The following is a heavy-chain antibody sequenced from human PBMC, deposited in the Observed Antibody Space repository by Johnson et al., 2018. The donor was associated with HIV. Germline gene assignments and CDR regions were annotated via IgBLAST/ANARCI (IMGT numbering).Heavy chain of an antibody. V-gene: IGHV3-30-3*01. D-gene: IGHD6-19*01. CDR3: AREPGLVAAFDI. J-gene: IGHJ3*02. CDR2: ISYDGSNK. Sequence: QVQLVESGGGVVQPGRSLRLSCAASGFTFSSYGMHWVRQAPAKGLEWVAVISYDGSNKYYADSVKGRFTISRDNSKNTLYLQMNSLRAEDTAVYYCAREPGLVAAFDIWGQGTMVTVSS. CDR1: GFTFSSYG.